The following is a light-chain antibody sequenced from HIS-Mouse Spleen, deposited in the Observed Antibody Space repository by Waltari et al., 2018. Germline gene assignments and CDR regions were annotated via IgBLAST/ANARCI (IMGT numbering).Light chain of an antibody. J-gene: IGKJ1*01. CDR1: QSISSL. CDR3: QQYNSYSRT. Sequence: DIQMTQSPSTLSASVGDRVTITCRASQSISSLLAWYQQTPGKAPKLLIYKASSLESGVPSRFSGSGSGTEFTLTISSLQPDDFATYYCQQYNSYSRTFGQGTKVEIK. V-gene: IGKV1-5*03. CDR2: KAS.